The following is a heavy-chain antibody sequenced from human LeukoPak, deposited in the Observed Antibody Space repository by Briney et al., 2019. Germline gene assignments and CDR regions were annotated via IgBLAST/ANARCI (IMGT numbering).Heavy chain of an antibody. D-gene: IGHD5-18*01. V-gene: IGHV1-3*01. CDR2: INPANGNT. J-gene: IGHJ4*02. CDR1: GYPFRSYV. CDR3: ARDGYDADGYLDY. Sequence: ASMKVSCKASGYPFRSYVIHWLRQAPGQNLEWIGWINPANGNTKYSRNFQGRVTITRDTSASVVYMELSSLTYEDTAVYFCARDGYDADGYLDYWGQGALVPVSS.